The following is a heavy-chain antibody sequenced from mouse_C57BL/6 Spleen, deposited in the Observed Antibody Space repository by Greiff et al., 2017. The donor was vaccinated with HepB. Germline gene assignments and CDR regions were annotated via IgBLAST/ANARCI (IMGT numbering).Heavy chain of an antibody. J-gene: IGHJ3*01. Sequence: EVKVVESGGGLVKPGGSLKLSCAASGFTFSSYAMSWVRQTPEKRLEWVATISDGGSYTYYPDNVKGRFTISRDNAKNNLYLQMSHLKSEDTAMYYCAREREYDRRGWFAYWGQGTLVTVSA. CDR3: AREREYDRRGWFAY. V-gene: IGHV5-4*01. CDR2: ISDGGSYT. D-gene: IGHD2-3*01. CDR1: GFTFSSYA.